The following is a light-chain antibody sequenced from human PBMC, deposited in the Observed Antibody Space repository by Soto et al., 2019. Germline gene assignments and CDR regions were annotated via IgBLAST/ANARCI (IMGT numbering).Light chain of an antibody. J-gene: IGKJ1*01. CDR1: QSVSNNY. Sequence: EIVLTQSPGPLSLSPGERATLSCRASQSVSNNYLAWYQQKPGQAPRLLIYGASNRATGIPDRFSASASGTDFTLTISRLEPEDGAVYYCQQYVSSGRFGQGTKVDIK. CDR3: QQYVSSGR. CDR2: GAS. V-gene: IGKV3-20*01.